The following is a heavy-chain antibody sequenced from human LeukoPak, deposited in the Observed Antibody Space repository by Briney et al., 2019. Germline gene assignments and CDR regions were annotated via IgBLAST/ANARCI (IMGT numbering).Heavy chain of an antibody. Sequence: GGSLRLSCAASGFTFSSYSMNWVRQAPGKGLEWVSSISSSSSYIYYADSVKGRFTICRDNAKNSLYLKMNRRRAEDTAVYYCARDGGSDPWGQGTLVSVSS. CDR1: GFTFSSYS. CDR2: ISSSSSYI. V-gene: IGHV3-21*01. D-gene: IGHD3-16*01. J-gene: IGHJ5*02. CDR3: ARDGGSDP.